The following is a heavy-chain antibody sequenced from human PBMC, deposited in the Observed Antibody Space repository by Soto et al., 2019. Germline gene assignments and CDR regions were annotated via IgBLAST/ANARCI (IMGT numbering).Heavy chain of an antibody. D-gene: IGHD6-19*01. CDR3: ARSIAVAGQGGSDY. Sequence: SETLSLTCTVSGGSISSSSYYWGWIRQPPGKGLEWIGSIYYSGSTYYNPSLKSRVTISVDTSKNQFSLKLSSVTAADTAVYYCARSIAVAGQGGSDYWGQGTLVTVSS. V-gene: IGHV4-39*01. J-gene: IGHJ4*02. CDR2: IYYSGST. CDR1: GGSISSSSYY.